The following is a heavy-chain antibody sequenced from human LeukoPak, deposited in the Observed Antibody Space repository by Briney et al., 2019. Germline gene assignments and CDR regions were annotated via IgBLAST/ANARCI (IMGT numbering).Heavy chain of an antibody. CDR2: ISYDGSNK. D-gene: IGHD3-10*01. Sequence: GGSLRLSCAASGFTFSSYAMHWVRQAPGKGLEWVAVISYDGSNKYYADSVKGRFTISRDNSKNTLYLQMNSLRAEDTAVYYCARDLYYYGSGSFGKYYYYGMDVWGQGTTVTVSS. CDR3: ARDLYYYGSGSFGKYYYYGMDV. V-gene: IGHV3-30-3*01. CDR1: GFTFSSYA. J-gene: IGHJ6*02.